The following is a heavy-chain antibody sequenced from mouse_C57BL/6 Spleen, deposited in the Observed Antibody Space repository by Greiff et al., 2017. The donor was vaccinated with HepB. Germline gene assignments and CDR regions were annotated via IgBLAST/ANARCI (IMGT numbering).Heavy chain of an antibody. CDR3: ARQGAYYDYDGAWFAY. CDR1: GFTFSSYG. Sequence: EVKLQESGGDLVKPGGSLKLSCAASGFTFSSYGMSWVRQTPDKRLEWVATISSGGSYTYYPDSVKGRFTISRDNAKNTLYLQMSSLKSEDTAMYYCARQGAYYDYDGAWFAYWGQGTLVTVSA. CDR2: ISSGGSYT. D-gene: IGHD2-4*01. J-gene: IGHJ3*01. V-gene: IGHV5-6*01.